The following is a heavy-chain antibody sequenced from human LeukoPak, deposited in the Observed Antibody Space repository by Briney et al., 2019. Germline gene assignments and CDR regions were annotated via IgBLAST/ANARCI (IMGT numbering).Heavy chain of an antibody. D-gene: IGHD3-3*01. V-gene: IGHV1-2*02. CDR3: ARDSIWSGTPYYGTDV. CDR1: GYTFTGYY. CDR2: INPNSGGT. J-gene: IGHJ6*02. Sequence: ASAKVSCKASGYTFTGYYMHWVRQAPGQGLEWMGWINPNSGGTNYAQKFQGRVTMTRDTSISTGCMELSRLRSDDTAVYYCARDSIWSGTPYYGTDVWGQGTTVTVSS.